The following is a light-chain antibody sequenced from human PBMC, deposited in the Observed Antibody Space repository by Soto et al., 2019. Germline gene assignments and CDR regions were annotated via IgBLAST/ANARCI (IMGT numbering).Light chain of an antibody. CDR2: DAS. V-gene: IGKV1-33*01. Sequence: DIQMTQSPSSLSACVGNRVTITCQASQDIATYLNWYQQKPGKAPNLLIYDASNLETGVPSRFSGGGSGTHFTFTISNLQPEDIATYYCQQYDNLPPTWTFGQGTKADNK. CDR3: QQYDNLPPTWT. J-gene: IGKJ1*01. CDR1: QDIATY.